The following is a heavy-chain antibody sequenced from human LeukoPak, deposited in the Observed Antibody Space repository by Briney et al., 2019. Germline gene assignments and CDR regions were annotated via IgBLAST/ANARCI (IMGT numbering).Heavy chain of an antibody. D-gene: IGHD2-8*02. CDR1: GFTFSTYG. J-gene: IGHJ4*02. Sequence: PGGSLRLSCAASGFTFSTYGMSWVRQAPGKGLEWVSTLSTSTTRTYYADSVKGRFTISRDNSKRTLSLQMNSLRAEDTAIYYCATYRQVLLPFESWGQGTLVTVSS. V-gene: IGHV3-23*01. CDR3: ATYRQVLLPFES. CDR2: LSTSTTRT.